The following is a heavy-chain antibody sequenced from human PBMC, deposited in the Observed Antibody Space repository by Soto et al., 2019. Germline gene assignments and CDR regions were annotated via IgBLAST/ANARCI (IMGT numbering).Heavy chain of an antibody. J-gene: IGHJ6*02. Sequence: PGGSLRLSCAASGFTFSSYAMSWVRQAPGKGLEWVSAISGSGSSTYYADSVKGRFTISRDNSKNTLYLQMNSLRAEDTAVYYCVKVRTPEPYYYYYGMDVWGQGTTVTVSS. CDR3: VKVRTPEPYYYYYGMDV. V-gene: IGHV3-23*01. CDR2: ISGSGSST. CDR1: GFTFSSYA. D-gene: IGHD1-26*01.